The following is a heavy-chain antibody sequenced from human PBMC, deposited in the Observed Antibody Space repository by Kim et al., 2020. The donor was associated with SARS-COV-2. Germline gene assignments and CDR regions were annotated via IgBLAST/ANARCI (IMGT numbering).Heavy chain of an antibody. CDR1: GFTFSSYG. J-gene: IGHJ4*02. Sequence: GGSLRLSCAASGFTFSSYGMHWVRQAPGKGLEWVAVIWYDGSNKYYADSVKGRFTISRDNSKNTLYLQMNSLRAEDTAVYYCAREVRVQEQWLVRAYYFDYWGQGTLITVSS. V-gene: IGHV3-33*01. CDR3: AREVRVQEQWLVRAYYFDY. CDR2: IWYDGSNK. D-gene: IGHD6-19*01.